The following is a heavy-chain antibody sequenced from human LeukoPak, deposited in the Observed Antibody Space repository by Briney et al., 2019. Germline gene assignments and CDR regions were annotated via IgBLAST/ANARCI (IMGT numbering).Heavy chain of an antibody. Sequence: SETLSLTCAVYGGSFSGYYRSWIRQPPGKGLEWIGEINHSGSTNYNPSLKSRVTISVDTSKNQFSLKLSSVTAADTAVYYCARFGRKMTAVKRGPNWFDPWGQGTLVTVSS. D-gene: IGHD4-17*01. CDR3: ARFGRKMTAVKRGPNWFDP. CDR1: GGSFSGYY. CDR2: INHSGST. J-gene: IGHJ5*02. V-gene: IGHV4-34*01.